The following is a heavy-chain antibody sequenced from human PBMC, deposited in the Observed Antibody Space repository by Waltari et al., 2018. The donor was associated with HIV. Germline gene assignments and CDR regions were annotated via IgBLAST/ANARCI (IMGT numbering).Heavy chain of an antibody. D-gene: IGHD5-18*01. V-gene: IGHV3-30*18. Sequence: QVQLVESGGGVVQPGRSLRLSCAASGFTFSDYGLHWIRQAPGKGVEWVGVISYEGNNKYYADAVKGRFSSSRDKSKNTLYLQMNSLRAEDTAVYYCAKGRIQLWLSDGMDVWGQGTTVTFSS. CDR3: AKGRIQLWLSDGMDV. J-gene: IGHJ6*02. CDR2: ISYEGNNK. CDR1: GFTFSDYG.